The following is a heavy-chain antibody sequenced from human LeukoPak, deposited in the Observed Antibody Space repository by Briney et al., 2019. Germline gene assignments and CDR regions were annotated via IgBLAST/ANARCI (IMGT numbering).Heavy chain of an antibody. Sequence: GGSLRLSCAASGFTFSRSDMIWVRQAPGKGLEWVSIVSASGATTYYADSVGGRFTISRDNSRATLVLQLNGLRAEDTAIYYCVKKGGSWSPRFDAWGRGILVTVSS. V-gene: IGHV3-23*01. CDR3: VKKGGSWSPRFDA. CDR1: GFTFSRSD. J-gene: IGHJ5*02. D-gene: IGHD6-13*01. CDR2: VSASGATT.